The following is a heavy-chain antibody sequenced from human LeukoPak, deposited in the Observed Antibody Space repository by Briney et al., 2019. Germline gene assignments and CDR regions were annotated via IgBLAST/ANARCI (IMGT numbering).Heavy chain of an antibody. D-gene: IGHD2-15*01. Sequence: ASVKVSCKASGYTFTSYYMHWVRQAPGQGLEWMGIINPSGGSTSYAQKFQGRVTMTEDTSTDTAYMELSSLRSEDTAVYYCATRYCSGGGCPNYYYYYINVWGKGTTVTISS. CDR2: INPSGGST. CDR1: GYTFTSYY. J-gene: IGHJ6*03. V-gene: IGHV1-46*01. CDR3: ATRYCSGGGCPNYYYYYINV.